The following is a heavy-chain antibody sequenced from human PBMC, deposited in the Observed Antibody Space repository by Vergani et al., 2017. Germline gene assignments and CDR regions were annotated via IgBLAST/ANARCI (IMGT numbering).Heavy chain of an antibody. CDR1: GFSVSTSGMR. Sequence: QVTLQESGPALVKPTQTLTLTCTFSGFSVSTSGMRASWIRQPPGKALEWLARIEWDDDEFYTTSLKTRLKIAKDTSQNQVVFTMTDVDPVDTATYYCARIPRIDYGLDYWGQGTLVTVSS. J-gene: IGHJ4*02. V-gene: IGHV2-70*04. CDR2: IEWDDDE. D-gene: IGHD4-17*01. CDR3: ARIPRIDYGLDY.